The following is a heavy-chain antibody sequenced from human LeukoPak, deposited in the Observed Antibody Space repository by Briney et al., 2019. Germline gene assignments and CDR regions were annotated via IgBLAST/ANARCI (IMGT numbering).Heavy chain of an antibody. CDR2: IIPIFGTA. CDR1: GGTFSSYA. V-gene: IGHV1-69*13. J-gene: IGHJ4*02. D-gene: IGHD2-15*01. Sequence: SVKVSCKASGGTFSSYAISWVRQAPGQGLEWMGGIIPIFGTANYVQKFQGRVTITADESTSTAYMELSSLRSEDTAVYYCARDLRPHCSGGSCYTLDYWGQGTLVTVSS. CDR3: ARDLRPHCSGGSCYTLDY.